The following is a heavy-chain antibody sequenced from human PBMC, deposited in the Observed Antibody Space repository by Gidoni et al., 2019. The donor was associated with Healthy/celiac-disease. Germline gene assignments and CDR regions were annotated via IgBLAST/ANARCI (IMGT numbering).Heavy chain of an antibody. CDR1: GGSISSGDYY. V-gene: IGHV4-30-4*01. Sequence: QVQLQESGPGLVKPSQTLSLTCTVSGGSISSGDYYWSWIRQPPGKGREWIGYIYYSGSTYYNPSLKSRVTISVDTSKNQFSLKLSSVTAADTAVYYCARGVVVPAALFYFDYWGQGTLVTVSS. CDR2: IYYSGST. CDR3: ARGVVVPAALFYFDY. J-gene: IGHJ4*02. D-gene: IGHD2-2*01.